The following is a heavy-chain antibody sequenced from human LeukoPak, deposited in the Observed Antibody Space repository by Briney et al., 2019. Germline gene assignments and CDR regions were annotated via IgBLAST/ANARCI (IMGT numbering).Heavy chain of an antibody. J-gene: IGHJ4*02. Sequence: GGSLRLSCAASGFTFSSYEMNWVRQAPGKGLEWVSYISSSGGTIYYADSVKGRFTISRDNAKNSLYLQMNSLRAEDTAVYYCARAKMTTAGGVFDYCGQGSLVTVSS. CDR1: GFTFSSYE. D-gene: IGHD6-13*01. CDR2: ISSSGGTI. V-gene: IGHV3-48*03. CDR3: ARAKMTTAGGVFDY.